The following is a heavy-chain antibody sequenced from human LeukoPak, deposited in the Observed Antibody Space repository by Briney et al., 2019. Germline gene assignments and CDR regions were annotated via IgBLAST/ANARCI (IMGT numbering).Heavy chain of an antibody. CDR1: GGSISSSSYY. J-gene: IGHJ3*02. CDR3: ARAPEPYYDFWSGYYEYDAFDI. CDR2: IYYSGST. D-gene: IGHD3-3*01. Sequence: SETLSLTCTVSGGSISSSSYYWGWIRQPPGKGLEWIGSIYYSGSTYYNPTLKSRVTISVDTSKNQFSLKLSSVTAADTAVYYCARAPEPYYDFWSGYYEYDAFDIWGQGTMVTVSS. V-gene: IGHV4-39*07.